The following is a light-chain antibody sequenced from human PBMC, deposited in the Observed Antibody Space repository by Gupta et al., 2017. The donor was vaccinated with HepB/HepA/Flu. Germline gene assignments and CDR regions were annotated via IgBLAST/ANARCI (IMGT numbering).Light chain of an antibody. CDR3: QQYDNLPLT. J-gene: IGKJ4*01. V-gene: IGKV1-33*01. CDR1: QDISNY. Sequence: SQMTQSPSSLPASVGDRVTITCQSSQDISNYLNWYQQKPGKAPKLLIYDASNLETGVPSRFSGSGSGTDFTFTISSLQPEDIATYYCQQYDNLPLTFGGGTKVEIK. CDR2: DAS.